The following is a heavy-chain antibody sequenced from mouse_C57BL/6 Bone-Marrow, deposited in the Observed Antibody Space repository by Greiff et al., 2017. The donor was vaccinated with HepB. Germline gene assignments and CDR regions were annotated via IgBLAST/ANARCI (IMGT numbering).Heavy chain of an antibody. Sequence: LVESGAELARPGASVKLSCKASGYTFTSYGISWVKQRTGQGLEWIGEIYPRSGNTYYNEKFKGKATLTADKSSSTAYMELRSLTSEDSAVYFCARPSLLRYFDVWGTGTTVTVSS. CDR1: GYTFTSYG. CDR3: ARPSLLRYFDV. D-gene: IGHD6-1*01. J-gene: IGHJ1*03. V-gene: IGHV1-81*01. CDR2: IYPRSGNT.